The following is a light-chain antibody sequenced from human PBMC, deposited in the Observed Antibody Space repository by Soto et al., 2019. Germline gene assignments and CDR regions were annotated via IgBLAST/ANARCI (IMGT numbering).Light chain of an antibody. Sequence: DIQMNQSPSSLSASVGDRVTITCRASQSISNFLHWYQQRPGQAPKLVIYVASNLEPGVPSRFSRSGSGTDFTLTISSLQSEEFVTYCCQQTSSVPRTFGQGTKLEIK. CDR2: VAS. V-gene: IGKV1-39*01. J-gene: IGKJ2*01. CDR3: QQTSSVPRT. CDR1: QSISNF.